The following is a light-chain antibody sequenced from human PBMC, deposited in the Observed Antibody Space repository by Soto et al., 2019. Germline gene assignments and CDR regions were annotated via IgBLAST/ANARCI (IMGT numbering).Light chain of an antibody. J-gene: IGKJ5*01. V-gene: IGKV3-20*01. CDR1: QSVSSSY. Sequence: VVTQSRGTLSLSPGERATLSCRASQSVSSSYLAWYQQKPGQAPRLLIYGASSRATGIPDRFSGSGSGTDFTLTISRLEPEDFAVYYCQQYGSSPPKVTFGQGTRLEI. CDR2: GAS. CDR3: QQYGSSPPKVT.